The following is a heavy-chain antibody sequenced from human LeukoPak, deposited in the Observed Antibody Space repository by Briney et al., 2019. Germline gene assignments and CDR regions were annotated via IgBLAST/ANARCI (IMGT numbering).Heavy chain of an antibody. V-gene: IGHV1-69*06. J-gene: IGHJ6*04. Sequence: ASVKVSFKASGGTFISYAISWVRQAPGQGREWMGGIIPIFGTANYAQKFQGRVTITADKSTSTAYMELSSLRSEDTAVYYCARSSTYAYGSGSYYNEVYYYGMDVWGKGTTVTVSS. CDR3: ARSSTYAYGSGSYYNEVYYYGMDV. CDR1: GGTFISYA. CDR2: IIPIFGTA. D-gene: IGHD3-10*01.